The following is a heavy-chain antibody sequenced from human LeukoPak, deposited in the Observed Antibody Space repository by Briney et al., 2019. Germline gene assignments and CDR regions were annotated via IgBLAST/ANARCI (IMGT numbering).Heavy chain of an antibody. CDR3: AKVRQEPGY. Sequence: GGSLRLSCAASGFSFSSYAMSWVRQAPGKGLEWVSTISSRSGSTSYADSVKGRFSISRDNSKNTLYLQMNSLRAEDTAVYYCAKVRQEPGYWGQGTMVTVSS. CDR1: GFSFSSYA. D-gene: IGHD1-26*01. CDR2: ISSRSGST. V-gene: IGHV3-23*01. J-gene: IGHJ4*02.